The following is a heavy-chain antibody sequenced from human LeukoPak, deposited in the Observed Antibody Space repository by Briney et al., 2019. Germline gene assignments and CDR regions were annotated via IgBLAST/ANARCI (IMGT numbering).Heavy chain of an antibody. D-gene: IGHD3-10*01. Sequence: GGSLRLSSAASGFTFSDYYMSWIRQAPGKGLEWVSYISRGGSTTYYADSVKGRFTISRDNAKNSLFLQTNSLRGEDTAVYYCARYYGSGFMDVWGQGTTVTVS. CDR2: ISRGGSTT. J-gene: IGHJ6*02. CDR3: ARYYGSGFMDV. CDR1: GFTFSDYY. V-gene: IGHV3-11*01.